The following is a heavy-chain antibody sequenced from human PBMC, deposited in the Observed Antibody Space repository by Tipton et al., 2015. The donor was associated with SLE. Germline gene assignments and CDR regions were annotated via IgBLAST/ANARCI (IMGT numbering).Heavy chain of an antibody. CDR3: ARAIRGSSGWYYGNYFDY. CDR1: GGSFSGYY. D-gene: IGHD6-19*01. Sequence: TLSLTCAVYGGSFSGYYWNWIRQPPGKGLEWIEEINHSGYTNYNPSLKSRVTISVDTSKNQFSLKLSSVTAADTAVYYCARAIRGSSGWYYGNYFDYWGQGTLVTVSS. CDR2: INHSGYT. V-gene: IGHV4-34*01. J-gene: IGHJ4*02.